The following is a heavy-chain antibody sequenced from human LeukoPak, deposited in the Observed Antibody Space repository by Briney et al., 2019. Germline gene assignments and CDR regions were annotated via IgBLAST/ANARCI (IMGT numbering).Heavy chain of an antibody. J-gene: IGHJ4*02. Sequence: GGPLRLSCAASGFTFSSYAMHWVRQAPGKGLEWVAVISYDGSNKYYADSVKGRFTIPRDNSKNTLYLQMNSLRAEDTAVYYCARLPIVGATTHFDYWGQGTLVTVSS. CDR1: GFTFSSYA. CDR2: ISYDGSNK. CDR3: ARLPIVGATTHFDY. V-gene: IGHV3-30-3*01. D-gene: IGHD1-26*01.